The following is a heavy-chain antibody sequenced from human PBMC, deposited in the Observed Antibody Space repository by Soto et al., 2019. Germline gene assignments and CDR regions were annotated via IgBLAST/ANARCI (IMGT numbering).Heavy chain of an antibody. D-gene: IGHD4-17*01. V-gene: IGHV1-69*08. CDR2: IIPILGIA. CDR1: GGTFSSYI. J-gene: IGHJ5*02. CDR3: ARDRSGDYGWFDP. Sequence: QVQLVQSGAEVKKPGSSVKVSCKASGGTFSSYIISWVRQAPGQGLEWMGRIIPILGIANYAQKFQGRVTITADTSTSTAYMELSSLSSEDTAMYYCARDRSGDYGWFDPWGQGTLVTVSS.